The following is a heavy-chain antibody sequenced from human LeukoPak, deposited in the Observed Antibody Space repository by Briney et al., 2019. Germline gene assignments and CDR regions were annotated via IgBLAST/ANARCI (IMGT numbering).Heavy chain of an antibody. CDR3: AREDSITIFGVVKNAFDI. V-gene: IGHV4-39*07. J-gene: IGHJ3*02. CDR2: IYYSGST. CDR1: GGSISSSSYY. Sequence: SETLSLTCTVSGGSISSSSYYWGWIRQPPGKGLEWIGSIYYSGSTYYNPSLKSRVTMSVDTSKNQFSLKLSSVTAADTAVYYCAREDSITIFGVVKNAFDIWGQGTMVTVSS. D-gene: IGHD3-3*01.